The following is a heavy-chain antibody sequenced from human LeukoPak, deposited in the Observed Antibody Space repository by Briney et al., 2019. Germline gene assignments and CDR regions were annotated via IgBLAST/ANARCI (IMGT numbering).Heavy chain of an antibody. D-gene: IGHD4-17*01. Sequence: GGSLRLSCAASGFTFSTYAMHWVRQAPGKGLEYVSAISGNGDTTYSANSVKGRFSISRDNSKNTLYLQMGSLRAEDTTVYYCAKDYDYGDYAVDYWGRGTLVTVSS. J-gene: IGHJ4*02. CDR1: GFTFSTYA. CDR3: AKDYDYGDYAVDY. V-gene: IGHV3-64*01. CDR2: ISGNGDTT.